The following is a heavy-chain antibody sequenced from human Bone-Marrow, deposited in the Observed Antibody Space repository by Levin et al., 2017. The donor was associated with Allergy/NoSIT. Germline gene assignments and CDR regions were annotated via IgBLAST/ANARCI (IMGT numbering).Heavy chain of an antibody. CDR1: DSSINSGFHY. Sequence: LRLSCTVSDSSINSGFHYWSWIRQPAGKGLEWIGRIHISGTTKYNPSLKGRVTISLDTSRRQFSLRLNSVTAADTAVYYCARGGAFDVWGQGTMVIVSS. V-gene: IGHV4-61*02. CDR3: ARGGAFDV. J-gene: IGHJ3*01. CDR2: IHISGTT.